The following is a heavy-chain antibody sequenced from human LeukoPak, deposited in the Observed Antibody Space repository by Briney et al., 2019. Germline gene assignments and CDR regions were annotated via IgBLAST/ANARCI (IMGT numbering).Heavy chain of an antibody. Sequence: SETLSLTCTVSGGSISSYYWSWIRQPPGKGLEWIGYIYYSGSTNYNPSLKSRATISVDTSKNQFSLKLSSVTAADTAVYYCARAGTRRYYYYGMDVWGQGTTVTVSS. CDR2: IYYSGST. V-gene: IGHV4-59*08. J-gene: IGHJ6*02. CDR1: GGSISSYY. CDR3: ARAGTRRYYYYGMDV. D-gene: IGHD6-13*01.